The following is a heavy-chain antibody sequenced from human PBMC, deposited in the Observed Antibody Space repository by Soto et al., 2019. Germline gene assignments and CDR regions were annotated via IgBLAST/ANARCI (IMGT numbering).Heavy chain of an antibody. J-gene: IGHJ6*02. Sequence: PGGSLRLSCAASGFTFSSYGMHWVRQAPGKGLEWVAVISYDGSNKYYADSVKGRFTISRDNSKNTLYLQMNSLRAEDTAVYYCARDLIAARPHIFPVLVSYGMDVWGQGTTVTVSS. D-gene: IGHD6-6*01. CDR1: GFTFSSYG. CDR3: ARDLIAARPHIFPVLVSYGMDV. V-gene: IGHV3-30*03. CDR2: ISYDGSNK.